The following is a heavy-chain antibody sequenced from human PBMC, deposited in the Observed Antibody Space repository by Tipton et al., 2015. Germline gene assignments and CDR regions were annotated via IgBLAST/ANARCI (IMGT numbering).Heavy chain of an antibody. CDR1: GGSVTSGSYY. V-gene: IGHV4-61*01. D-gene: IGHD5-24*01. CDR3: ARDLEHGMDV. CDR2: ISYTDGA. J-gene: IGHJ6*02. Sequence: TLSLTCDVSGGSVTSGSYYWSWIRQPPGKGLEWIGYISYTDGAHYNPALKSRVTISVDTSKNQFSLTLNSVTAADTAVYYCARDLEHGMDVWGQGTTVTVSS.